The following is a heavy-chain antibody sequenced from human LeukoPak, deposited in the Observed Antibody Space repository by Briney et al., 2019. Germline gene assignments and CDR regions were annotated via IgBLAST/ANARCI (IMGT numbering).Heavy chain of an antibody. D-gene: IGHD2-2*01. CDR1: GFTFSTYW. Sequence: GGSLRLSCAASGFTFSTYWMSWVRQAPGKGLEWVAVISYDGSNKYYADSVKGRFTISRDNSKNTLYLQMNSLRAEDTAVYYCARDLTGVVPAASPGLDYWGQGTLVTVSS. V-gene: IGHV3-30*01. CDR2: ISYDGSNK. CDR3: ARDLTGVVPAASPGLDY. J-gene: IGHJ4*02.